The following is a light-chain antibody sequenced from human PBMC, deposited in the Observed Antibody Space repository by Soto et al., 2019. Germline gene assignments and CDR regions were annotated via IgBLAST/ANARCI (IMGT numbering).Light chain of an antibody. Sequence: EIVLTQSPGTLSLPPGERATLSCRASQSVSSSYLAWYQQKPGQAPRLLIYVASSRAPGIPDRFSGSGSGTDFTLTISRLEPEDFAVYYCQQYGSSPWTFGQGTKVEIK. J-gene: IGKJ1*01. CDR1: QSVSSSY. CDR3: QQYGSSPWT. CDR2: VAS. V-gene: IGKV3-20*01.